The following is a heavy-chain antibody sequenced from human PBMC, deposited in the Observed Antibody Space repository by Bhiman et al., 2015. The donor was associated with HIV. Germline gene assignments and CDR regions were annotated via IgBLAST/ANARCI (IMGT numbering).Heavy chain of an antibody. V-gene: IGHV3-13*01. CDR2: IGTAGDT. J-gene: IGHJ4*02. CDR1: GFTFSDYD. D-gene: IGHD3-10*01. CDR3: AKHSGSFPRSDYFDC. Sequence: EVQLVESGGGLVQPGGSLRLSCAASGFTFSDYDMHWVRQATGKGLEWVSAIGTAGDTYYAGSVKGRFSISRDNSKNTLYLQMNSLRPEDTAIYYCAKHSGSFPRSDYFDCRGQGTPVTVSS.